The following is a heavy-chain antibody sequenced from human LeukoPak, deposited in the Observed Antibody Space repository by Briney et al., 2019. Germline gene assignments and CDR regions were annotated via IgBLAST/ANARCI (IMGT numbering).Heavy chain of an antibody. CDR3: AKEVYGSRSLGS. Sequence: PGGSLRLSCAASGFTFSSYAMTWFRQAPGKGLGGVSGIGASGGGTYYADSVKGRLTISRDNSKNTLYLQMDSLRAEDTAVYYCAKEVYGSRSLGSWGQGTLVTVSS. CDR1: GFTFSSYA. J-gene: IGHJ5*02. D-gene: IGHD3-10*01. CDR2: IGASGGGT. V-gene: IGHV3-23*01.